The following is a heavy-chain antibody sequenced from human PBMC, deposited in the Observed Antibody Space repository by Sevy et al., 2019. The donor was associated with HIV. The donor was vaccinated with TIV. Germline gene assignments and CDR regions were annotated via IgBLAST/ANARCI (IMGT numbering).Heavy chain of an antibody. CDR3: ASSYYESSGYSPLYYYGMDV. V-gene: IGHV1-69*13. J-gene: IGHJ6*02. CDR1: GGTFSNYA. Sequence: ASVKVSCKASGGTFSNYAISWVRQAPGQGLEWMGGFIPMFDTANSAQKFHGRVTLTADGSTSTAYMELGSLRSEDTAVYYCASSYYESSGYSPLYYYGMDVWGQGTTVTVSS. D-gene: IGHD3-22*01. CDR2: FIPMFDTA.